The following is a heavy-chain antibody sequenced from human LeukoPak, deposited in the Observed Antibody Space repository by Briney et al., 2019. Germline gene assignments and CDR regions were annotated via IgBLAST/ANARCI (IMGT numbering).Heavy chain of an antibody. V-gene: IGHV5-51*01. CDR2: IYPGDSDT. CDR1: GYSFTTYW. CDR3: ARDRPDIVVVVAANGNWFDP. J-gene: IGHJ5*02. Sequence: GESLKISCKGSGYSFTTYWIGWVRQMPGKGLEWMGIIYPGDSDTRYSPSFQGQVTISADKSISTAYLQWSSLKASDTAMYYCARDRPDIVVVVAANGNWFDPWGQGTLVTVSS. D-gene: IGHD2-15*01.